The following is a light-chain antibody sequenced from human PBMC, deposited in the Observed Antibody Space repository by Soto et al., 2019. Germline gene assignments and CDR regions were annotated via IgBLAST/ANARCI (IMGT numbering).Light chain of an antibody. Sequence: QSVLTQPASVSGSPGQSITISCTGTSGDIGSYNRVSWYQQHPGKAPKLIIYEVTDRPSGVSNRFSGSKSGNTASLTISGLQAEDEAEYYCSSYTNITTMARVFGTGTKVTVL. CDR1: SGDIGSYNR. CDR2: EVT. J-gene: IGLJ1*01. V-gene: IGLV2-14*01. CDR3: SSYTNITTMARV.